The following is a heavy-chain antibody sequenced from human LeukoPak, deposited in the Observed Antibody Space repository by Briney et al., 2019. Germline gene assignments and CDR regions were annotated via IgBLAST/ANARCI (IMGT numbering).Heavy chain of an antibody. D-gene: IGHD6-13*01. Sequence: PGGSLRLSCAASGFTVSSNYMSWVRQAPGKGLEWVSVIYSGGSTYYADSVKGRFTISSDNSKNTLYLQMNSLRAEDTAVYYCARGYSSSWYSPLDYWGQGTLVTVSS. CDR3: ARGYSSSWYSPLDY. CDR2: IYSGGST. CDR1: GFTVSSNY. J-gene: IGHJ4*02. V-gene: IGHV3-66*01.